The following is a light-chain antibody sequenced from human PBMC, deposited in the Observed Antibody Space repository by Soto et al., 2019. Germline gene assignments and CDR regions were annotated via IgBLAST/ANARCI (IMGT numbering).Light chain of an antibody. CDR1: ESVSDD. CDR2: RAS. J-gene: IGKJ5*01. V-gene: IGKV3-15*01. CDR3: QQYYNWPPWT. Sequence: IVLTQSPATLSVSPVERATLSCMASESVSDDLAWYQQKPGRAPRLLIYRASTRAAGVSARISGSGSGTEFTLSISSLQPEDSAVYYCQQYYNWPPWTFGQGTRLEIK.